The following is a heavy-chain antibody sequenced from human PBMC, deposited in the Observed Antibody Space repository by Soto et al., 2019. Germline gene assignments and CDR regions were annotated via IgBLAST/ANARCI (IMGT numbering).Heavy chain of an antibody. D-gene: IGHD5-12*01. V-gene: IGHV3-23*01. J-gene: IGHJ4*02. CDR1: GFTFGSSG. CDR2: LRGSGGST. CDR3: AKDSGYDHTD. Sequence: EVQLLESGGGLVQPGGSLRLSCAASGFTFGSSGMSWVRQAPGKGLEWISGLRGSGGSTYYADSVKGRFTISRATSKSTLYLQMHSLRVEDTAVYYCAKDSGYDHTDWGQGTLVTVSS.